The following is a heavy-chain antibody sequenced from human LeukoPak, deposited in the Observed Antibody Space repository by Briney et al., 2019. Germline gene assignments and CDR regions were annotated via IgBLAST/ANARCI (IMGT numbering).Heavy chain of an antibody. CDR1: GGSISSGSYY. D-gene: IGHD2-21*01. V-gene: IGHV4-61*02. CDR2: IYTSGST. CDR3: ARDYCGGDCYLDNWFDP. J-gene: IGHJ5*02. Sequence: SETLSLTCTASGGSISSGSYYWSWIRQPAGKGLEWIGRIYTSGSTYYNPSLKSRVTISVDTSKNQFSLKLSSVTAADTAVYYCARDYCGGDCYLDNWFDPWGQGTLVTVSS.